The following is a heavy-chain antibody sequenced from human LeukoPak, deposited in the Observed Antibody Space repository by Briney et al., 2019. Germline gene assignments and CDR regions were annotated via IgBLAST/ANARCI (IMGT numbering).Heavy chain of an antibody. J-gene: IGHJ4*02. Sequence: GASVKVSCKASGNTFTTGQLHWVRQAPGQGLEWMGIINPSGGSTSYAQKFQGRVTMTRDTSTGTVYVELSSLRSEDTALYYCAREYGTGGLDYWGQGTLVTVSS. D-gene: IGHD2-8*02. CDR3: AREYGTGGLDY. V-gene: IGHV1-46*01. CDR2: INPSGGST. CDR1: GNTFTTGQ.